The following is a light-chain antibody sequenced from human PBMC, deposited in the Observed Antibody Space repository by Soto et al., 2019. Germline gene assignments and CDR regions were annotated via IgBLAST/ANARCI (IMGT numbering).Light chain of an antibody. V-gene: IGKV3-20*01. CDR3: YQFGRAPLT. CDR2: DAS. CDR1: QGVSSNY. J-gene: IGKJ4*01. Sequence: EIVLTQSPGILSLSPGERATLSCRASQGVSSNYLVWFQQKPGQAPRLVIYDASTRATGIPDRFSGSGSGTDFTLTISGLEPEDFAVYYCYQFGRAPLTFGGGTKVEIK.